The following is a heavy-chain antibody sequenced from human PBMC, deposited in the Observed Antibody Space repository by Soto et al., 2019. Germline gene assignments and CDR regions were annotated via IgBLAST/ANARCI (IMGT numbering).Heavy chain of an antibody. V-gene: IGHV3-30*18. Sequence: PGGSLRLSCAASGFTFSSYGMHWVRQAPGRGLEWVAVISYDGSNKYYANSVKGRFTISRDNSKNTLYLQMNSLRAEDTAVYYCAKDSVRLIGSYPYYYYGMDVWGQGTTVTVSS. J-gene: IGHJ6*02. CDR3: AKDSVRLIGSYPYYYYGMDV. CDR1: GFTFSSYG. D-gene: IGHD1-26*01. CDR2: ISYDGSNK.